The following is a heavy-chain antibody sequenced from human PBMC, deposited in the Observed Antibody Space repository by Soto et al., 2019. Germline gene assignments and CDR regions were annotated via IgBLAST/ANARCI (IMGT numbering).Heavy chain of an antibody. CDR1: GFSLTTDEVG. J-gene: IGHJ4*02. CDR2: IFGNDDK. D-gene: IGHD6-19*01. Sequence: QITLKESGPPLVNPTQPLTLTCSFSGFSLTTDEVGVGWIRQPPGKALEWLAMIFGNDDKRYSPSLRSRLTLPKDTSRNQVVLTLTNMDPVDTATYYCAHRRRSNNVWYTFGFWGQGMLVTVSS. CDR3: AHRRRSNNVWYTFGF. V-gene: IGHV2-5*01.